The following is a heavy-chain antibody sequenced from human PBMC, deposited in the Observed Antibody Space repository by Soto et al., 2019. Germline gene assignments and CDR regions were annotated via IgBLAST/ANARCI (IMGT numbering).Heavy chain of an antibody. J-gene: IGHJ5*02. CDR1: GYTFTSYA. CDR2: INAGNGNT. D-gene: IGHD4-17*01. CDR3: ARVPGGAGNWFDP. V-gene: IGHV1-3*01. Sequence: ASVKVSCKASGYTFTSYAMHWVRQAPGQRLEWMGWINAGNGNTKYSQKFQGRVTITRDTSASTAYMGLSSLRSEDTAVYYCARVPGGAGNWFDPWGQGTLVTVS.